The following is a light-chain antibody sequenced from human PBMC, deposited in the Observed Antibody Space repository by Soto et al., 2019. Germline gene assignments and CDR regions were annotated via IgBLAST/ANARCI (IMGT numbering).Light chain of an antibody. CDR3: QLYNIWPPEVT. Sequence: EIVMTQSPATLSVSPGERATLSCRASQSVSSNLAWYQQKPGQAPRLLIYGASTRATGIPARFSGSGSGTEFTLTISSLQSEDFAVYYCQLYNIWPPEVTFGQGTKLEIK. V-gene: IGKV3-15*01. J-gene: IGKJ2*01. CDR1: QSVSSN. CDR2: GAS.